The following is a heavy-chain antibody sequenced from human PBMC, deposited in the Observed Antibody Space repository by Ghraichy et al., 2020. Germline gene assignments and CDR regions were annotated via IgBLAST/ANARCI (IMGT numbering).Heavy chain of an antibody. V-gene: IGHV1-18*01. Sequence: ASVKVSCKASGYTFTSYGISWVRQAPGQGLEWMGWISAYNGNTNYAQKLQGRVTMTTDTSTSTAYMELRSLRSDDTAVYYCARTYSSSWTDWYFDLWGRGTLVTVSS. CDR3: ARTYSSSWTDWYFDL. CDR2: ISAYNGNT. J-gene: IGHJ2*01. CDR1: GYTFTSYG. D-gene: IGHD6-13*01.